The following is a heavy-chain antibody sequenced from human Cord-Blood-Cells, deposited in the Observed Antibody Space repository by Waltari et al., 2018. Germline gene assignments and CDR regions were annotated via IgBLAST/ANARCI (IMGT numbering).Heavy chain of an antibody. CDR1: GFTFSSYA. D-gene: IGHD5-18*01. Sequence: QVQLVESGGGVVQPGRSLRLSCAASGFTFSSYAMHWVRPAPGKGLEWVAVISYDGSNKYYADSVKGRFTISRDNSKNTLYLQMNSLRAEDTAVYYCARDRVTPLRYYFDYWGQGTLVTVSS. V-gene: IGHV3-30-3*01. CDR3: ARDRVTPLRYYFDY. J-gene: IGHJ4*02. CDR2: ISYDGSNK.